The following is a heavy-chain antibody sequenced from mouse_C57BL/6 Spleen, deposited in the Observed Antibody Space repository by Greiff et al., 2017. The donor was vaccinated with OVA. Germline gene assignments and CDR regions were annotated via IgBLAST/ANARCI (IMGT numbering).Heavy chain of an antibody. CDR3: ARWGTTVVAPYWYFDV. CDR2: INPNNGGT. Sequence: EVQLQQSGPELVKPGASVKISCKASGYTFTDYYMNWVKQSHGKSLEWIGDINPNNGGTSYNQKFKGKATLTVDKSSSTAYMELRSLTSEDSAVYYCARWGTTVVAPYWYFDVWGTGTTVTVSS. CDR1: GYTFTDYY. J-gene: IGHJ1*03. D-gene: IGHD1-1*01. V-gene: IGHV1-26*01.